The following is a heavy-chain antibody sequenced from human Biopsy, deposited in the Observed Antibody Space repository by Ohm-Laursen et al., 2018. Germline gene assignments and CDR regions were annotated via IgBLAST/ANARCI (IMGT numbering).Heavy chain of an antibody. D-gene: IGHD2-15*01. CDR2: ISASSTYI. J-gene: IGHJ4*02. CDR3: ARAYPPPGRRLVVVAGDFDC. V-gene: IGHV3-21*01. CDR1: GVALSGYA. Sequence: SLRLSCSASGVALSGYAMNWVRQAPGKGLEWVSSISASSTYIYYADSVKGRFTISRDNAKNSLYLQMNSLRAEDTAVYYCARAYPPPGRRLVVVAGDFDCWGQGTRVTVSS.